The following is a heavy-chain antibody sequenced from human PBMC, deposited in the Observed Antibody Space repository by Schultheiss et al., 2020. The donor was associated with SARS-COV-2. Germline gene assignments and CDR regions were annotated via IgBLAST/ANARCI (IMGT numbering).Heavy chain of an antibody. J-gene: IGHJ4*02. CDR1: GFTFSSYA. CDR3: AKDSQRIVGANSFDY. D-gene: IGHD1-26*01. Sequence: GGSLRLSCAASGFTFSSYAMSWVRQAPGKGLEWVSAISGSGGSTYYADSVRGRFIISRDNSKNTLYLQMNSLRAEDTAVYYCAKDSQRIVGANSFDYWGQGTLVTVSS. CDR2: ISGSGGST. V-gene: IGHV3-23*01.